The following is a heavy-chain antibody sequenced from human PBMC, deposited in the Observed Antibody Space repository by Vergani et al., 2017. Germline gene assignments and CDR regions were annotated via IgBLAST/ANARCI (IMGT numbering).Heavy chain of an antibody. CDR3: ARGRKGGPWDY. CDR1: GGSFSGYY. V-gene: IGHV4-34*01. J-gene: IGHJ4*02. CDR2: INHSGST. Sequence: QVQLQQWGAGLLKPSETLSLTCAVYGGSFSGYYWSWIRQPPGKGLEWSGEINHSGSTNYNPSLKSRVTISVDTSKNQFSLKLSSVTAADTAVYYCARGRKGGPWDYWGQGTLVTVSS. D-gene: IGHD1-14*01.